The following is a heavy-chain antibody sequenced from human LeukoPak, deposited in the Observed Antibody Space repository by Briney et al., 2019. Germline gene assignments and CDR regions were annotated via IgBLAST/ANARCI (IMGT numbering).Heavy chain of an antibody. V-gene: IGHV4-30-4*08. D-gene: IGHD2-8*01. CDR1: GGSISSGDYY. J-gene: IGHJ6*03. CDR3: ARGGGKSGLILYYYYMDV. CDR2: IYYSGST. Sequence: PSETLSLTCTVSGGSISSGDYYWGSIRQPPGKGLEWIGYIYYSGSTYYNPSLKSRVTISVDTSKNQFSLKLSSGTDADTAVYYCARGGGKSGLILYYYYMDVWGKGTTVTVSS.